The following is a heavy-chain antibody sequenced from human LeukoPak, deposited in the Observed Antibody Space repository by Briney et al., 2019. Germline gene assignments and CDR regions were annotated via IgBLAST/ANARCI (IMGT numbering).Heavy chain of an antibody. V-gene: IGHV3-33*08. CDR3: ARDRVGPFDY. Sequence: PGRSLRLSCAASGYTFSSYAMHWVRQAPGKGLEWVAVIWYDGSNKYYADSVKGRFTISRDNSKNTLYLQMNSLRAEDTAVYYCARDRVGPFDYWGQGTLVTVSS. D-gene: IGHD5/OR15-5a*01. CDR2: IWYDGSNK. J-gene: IGHJ4*02. CDR1: GYTFSSYA.